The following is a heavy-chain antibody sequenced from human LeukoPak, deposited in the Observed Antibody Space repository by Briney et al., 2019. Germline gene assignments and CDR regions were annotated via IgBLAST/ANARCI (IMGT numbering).Heavy chain of an antibody. J-gene: IGHJ3*02. CDR2: INAGNGNT. CDR1: GYTFTSYA. CDR3: ASHNWGSLDAFDI. D-gene: IGHD7-27*01. V-gene: IGHV1-3*01. Sequence: ASVKVSCKASGYTFTSYAMHWVRQAPGQRLEWMGWINAGNGNTKYSQKFQGRVTVTRDTSASTAYMELSSLRSENTAVYYCASHNWGSLDAFDIWGQGTMVTVSS.